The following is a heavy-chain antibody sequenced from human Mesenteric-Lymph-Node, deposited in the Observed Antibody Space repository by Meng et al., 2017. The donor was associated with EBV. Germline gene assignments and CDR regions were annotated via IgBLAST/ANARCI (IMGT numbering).Heavy chain of an antibody. CDR1: GFTFSDYY. J-gene: IGHJ4*02. Sequence: HVELGGSGGGLVKPGGSLRLSCEASGFTFSDYYMSWIRQAPGKGLEGVSYISSSGSTIYYADSVKGRFTISRDNAKNSLYLQMNSLRAEDTAVYFCARDPKGTTLDYWGQGTLVTVSS. V-gene: IGHV3-11*01. CDR2: ISSSGSTI. D-gene: IGHD2-2*01. CDR3: ARDPKGTTLDY.